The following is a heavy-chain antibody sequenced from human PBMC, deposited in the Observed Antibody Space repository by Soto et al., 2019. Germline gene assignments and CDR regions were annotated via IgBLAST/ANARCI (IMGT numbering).Heavy chain of an antibody. D-gene: IGHD4-17*01. V-gene: IGHV3-23*01. J-gene: IGHJ4*02. CDR1: GFSFSTYS. CDR2: LSGGGSNT. Sequence: PGGSLRLSCAASGFSFSTYSMAWVRQTPGKGLAWVSGLSGGGSNTFYADSVQGQFTISVDNSKNTVYLQMNSLRVEDTAVYYCARWDGYGDVWGQGTLVTVSS. CDR3: ARWDGYGDV.